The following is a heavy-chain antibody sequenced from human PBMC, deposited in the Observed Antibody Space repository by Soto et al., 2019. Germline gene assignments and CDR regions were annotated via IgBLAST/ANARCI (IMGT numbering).Heavy chain of an antibody. D-gene: IGHD5-12*01. V-gene: IGHV3-9*01. Sequence: PGGSLRLSCAASGFTFDDYAMHWVRQAPGKGLEWVSGISWNSGYIGYADSVKGRFTISRDNAKNSLYLQMNSLRPEDTALYYCAKDVGVDIVATPTYYYYGMDVWGQGTTVTVSS. CDR3: AKDVGVDIVATPTYYYYGMDV. J-gene: IGHJ6*02. CDR1: GFTFDDYA. CDR2: ISWNSGYI.